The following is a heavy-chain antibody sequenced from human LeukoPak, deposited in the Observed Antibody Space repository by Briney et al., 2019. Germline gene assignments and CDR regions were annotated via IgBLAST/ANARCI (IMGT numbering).Heavy chain of an antibody. CDR1: GFTFSSYA. J-gene: IGHJ4*02. Sequence: GGSLRLSCAASGFTFSSYAMSWFRQAPGKGLEWVSAISGSGGSTYYADSVKGRFTISRDSSKNTLYLQMNSLRAEDTAVYYCAKGSIGYCSGGSCYPVDYWGQGTLVTVSS. CDR3: AKGSIGYCSGGSCYPVDY. CDR2: ISGSGGST. D-gene: IGHD2-15*01. V-gene: IGHV3-23*01.